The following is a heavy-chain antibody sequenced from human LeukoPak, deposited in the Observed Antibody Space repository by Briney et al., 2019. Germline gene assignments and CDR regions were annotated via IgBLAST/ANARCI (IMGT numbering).Heavy chain of an antibody. CDR2: IIPIFGTA. Sequence: ASVKVSCKASGGTFSSYAISWVRQAPGQGLEWMGRIIPIFGTANYAQNFQGRVTITTDESTSTAYMELSSLRSEDTAVYYCARDRTSYYMLNSFDYWGQGTLVTVSS. CDR1: GGTFSSYA. V-gene: IGHV1-69*05. CDR3: ARDRTSYYMLNSFDY. J-gene: IGHJ4*02. D-gene: IGHD1-26*01.